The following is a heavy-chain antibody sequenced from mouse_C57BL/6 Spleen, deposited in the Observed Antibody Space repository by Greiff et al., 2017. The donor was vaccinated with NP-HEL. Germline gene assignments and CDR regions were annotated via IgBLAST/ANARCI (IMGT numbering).Heavy chain of an antibody. Sequence: EVQLQQSGGDLVKPGGSLKLSCAASGFTFSSYGMSWVRQTPDKRLEWVATISSGGSYTYYPDSVKGRFTISRDNAKNTLYLQMSSLKSEDTAMYYCARGYHWYFDVWGTGTTVTVSS. D-gene: IGHD2-2*01. CDR1: GFTFSSYG. CDR3: ARGYHWYFDV. J-gene: IGHJ1*03. V-gene: IGHV5-6*01. CDR2: ISSGGSYT.